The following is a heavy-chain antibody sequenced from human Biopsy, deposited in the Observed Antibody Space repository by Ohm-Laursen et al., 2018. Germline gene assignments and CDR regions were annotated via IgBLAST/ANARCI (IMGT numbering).Heavy chain of an antibody. CDR1: GGSISSYH. CDR2: LYTTGRT. CDR3: ARSIEYGNSYFQH. V-gene: IGHV4-4*07. J-gene: IGHJ1*01. Sequence: TLSLTCTVSGGSISSYHWNWIRQPAGGGLEYIGRLYTTGRTNYNPSLRSRVTMSADTSKNHFSLNLRSVTAADTAVYFCARSIEYGNSYFQHWGQGILVTVSS. D-gene: IGHD2/OR15-2a*01.